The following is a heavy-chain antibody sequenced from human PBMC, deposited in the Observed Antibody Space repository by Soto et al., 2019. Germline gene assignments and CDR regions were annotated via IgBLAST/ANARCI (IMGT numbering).Heavy chain of an antibody. D-gene: IGHD2-2*01. V-gene: IGHV3-23*01. CDR2: ITGSSEIT. CDR1: GFTLSDYA. J-gene: IGHJ4*02. Sequence: EAQLLESGGDLVQPGGSLRLSCAASGFTLSDYAMTWVRQAPGKGLEWVSGITGSSEITYYADSVKGRFTISRDNPKNTVSLQMNGLRAEDSAIYYCARDCARTSCSVWKLWGQGTLVTVSP. CDR3: ARDCARTSCSVWKL.